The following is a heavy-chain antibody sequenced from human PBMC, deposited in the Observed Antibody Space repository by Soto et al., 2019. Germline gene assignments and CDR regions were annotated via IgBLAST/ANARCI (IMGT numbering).Heavy chain of an antibody. CDR2: ISHDGSNK. D-gene: IGHD2-15*01. V-gene: IGHV3-30-3*01. Sequence: KGLECVAVISHDGSNKFYRDYVKGRFTISRDNSKNTLYLQINSLRYEDTAVYYCARGDREDIAVVIGDRPGEYGVDVCGQGITVTVSS. CDR3: ARGDREDIAVVIGDRPGEYGVDV. J-gene: IGHJ6*02.